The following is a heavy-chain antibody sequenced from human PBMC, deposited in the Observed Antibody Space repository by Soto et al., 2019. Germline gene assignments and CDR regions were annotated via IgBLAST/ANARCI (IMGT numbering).Heavy chain of an antibody. D-gene: IGHD3-10*01. Sequence: PGGSLRLSCAASGFTFSSYSMNWVRQAPGKGLEWVSYISSSSTIYYADSVKGRFTISRDNSKNTLFLQMNSLRAEDTAVYTCAKDSYYGSGRGGLLAIWGQGTMVTVSS. V-gene: IGHV3-48*01. CDR3: AKDSYYGSGRGGLLAI. CDR1: GFTFSSYS. CDR2: ISSSSTI. J-gene: IGHJ3*02.